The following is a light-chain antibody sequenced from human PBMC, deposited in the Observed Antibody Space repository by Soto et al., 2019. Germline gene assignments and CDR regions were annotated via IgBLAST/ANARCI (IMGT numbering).Light chain of an antibody. V-gene: IGKV3-20*01. J-gene: IGKJ5*01. CDR3: QHYGRSPIT. CDR1: QSVSNNY. Sequence: EILLTQSPATLSVSPGERATLSCRASQSVSNNYLAWYQQKPGQAPRLLISGASSRATGIPDRFSGSGSATDFTLTISRLEPEDFALYYCQHYGRSPITFGQGTRLEIK. CDR2: GAS.